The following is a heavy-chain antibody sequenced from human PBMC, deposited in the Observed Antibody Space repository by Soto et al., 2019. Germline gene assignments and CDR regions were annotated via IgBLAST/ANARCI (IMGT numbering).Heavy chain of an antibody. Sequence: QVQLQESGPGLVKPSETLSLTCTVSGGSISSYYWSWIRQPPGKGLEWIGYIYYSGSTNYNPSLKSRVTISVDTSKNQFSLKLSSVTAADTAVYYCARGRYYYGSGSHWFDPWGQGTLVTVSS. CDR3: ARGRYYYGSGSHWFDP. CDR2: IYYSGST. D-gene: IGHD3-10*01. J-gene: IGHJ5*02. CDR1: GGSISSYY. V-gene: IGHV4-59*01.